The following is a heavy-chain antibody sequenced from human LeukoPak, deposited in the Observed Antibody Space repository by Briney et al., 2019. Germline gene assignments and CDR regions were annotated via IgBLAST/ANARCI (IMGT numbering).Heavy chain of an antibody. CDR2: INHSGST. Sequence: SETLSLTCAVSGGSFSGYYWSWIRQPPGKGLEWIGEINHSGSTNYNPSLKSRVTISVDTSKNQFSLKLSSVTAADTAVYYCAREGGYCSSTSCSIWFDPWGQGTLVTVSS. J-gene: IGHJ5*02. CDR1: GGSFSGYY. D-gene: IGHD2-2*03. V-gene: IGHV4-34*01. CDR3: AREGGYCSSTSCSIWFDP.